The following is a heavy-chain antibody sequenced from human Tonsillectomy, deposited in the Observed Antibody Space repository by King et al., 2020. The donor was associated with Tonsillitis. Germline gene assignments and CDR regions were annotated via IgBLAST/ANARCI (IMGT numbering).Heavy chain of an antibody. Sequence: QLVQSGGGLVQPGGSLRLSCAASGFTFSSYSMNWVRQAPGKGLDWVSYIRSSRSTIYYADSGKGRFTISRDNAKNSLYLQMNSLRAEDTAVYYCARGWELLAFDIWGQGTMVTVSS. CDR2: IRSSRSTI. CDR3: ARGWELLAFDI. V-gene: IGHV3-48*01. J-gene: IGHJ3*02. D-gene: IGHD1-26*01. CDR1: GFTFSSYS.